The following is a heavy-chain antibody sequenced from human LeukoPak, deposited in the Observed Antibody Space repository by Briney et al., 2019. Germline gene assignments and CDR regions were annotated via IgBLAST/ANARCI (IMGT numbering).Heavy chain of an antibody. V-gene: IGHV4-59*01. Sequence: KPSETLSLTCAVYGGSFSGYYWSWIRQPPGKGLEWIGYIYYSGSTNYNPSLKSRVTISVDTSKNQFSLKLSSVTAADTAVYYCARGADTVADYWGQGTLVTVSS. D-gene: IGHD4-17*01. CDR2: IYYSGST. J-gene: IGHJ4*02. CDR3: ARGADTVADY. CDR1: GGSFSGYY.